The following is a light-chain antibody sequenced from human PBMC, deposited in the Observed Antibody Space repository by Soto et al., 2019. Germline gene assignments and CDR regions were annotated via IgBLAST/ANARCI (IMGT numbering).Light chain of an antibody. CDR1: QSLVYSDGNTY. V-gene: IGKV2-30*01. Sequence: DVVMTQSPLSLPVTLGQPASISCRSSQSLVYSDGNTYLNWFHQRPGQSPRRLIYKVSNRDSGVPDRLSGSGSGTDFTLKISRVEAEDVGVYYCLKGTYLPRLTFGGGTNVEIK. CDR3: LKGTYLPRLT. J-gene: IGKJ4*01. CDR2: KVS.